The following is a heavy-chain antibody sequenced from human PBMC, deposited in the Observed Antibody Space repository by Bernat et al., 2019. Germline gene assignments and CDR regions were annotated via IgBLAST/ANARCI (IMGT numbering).Heavy chain of an antibody. CDR3: ARVRSTSRNFDY. V-gene: IGHV3-7*03. CDR1: GFTFRGHW. Sequence: EVQLVESGGGLVQPGGSLRLSCAASGFTFRGHWMTWVRQAPGKGLEWVANRKQDGSEKYYVDSVKGRFTISRDNAKNSLDLQMNSLRAEDTAVYYCARVRSTSRNFDYWGQGTLVTVSS. D-gene: IGHD2-2*01. J-gene: IGHJ4*02. CDR2: RKQDGSEK.